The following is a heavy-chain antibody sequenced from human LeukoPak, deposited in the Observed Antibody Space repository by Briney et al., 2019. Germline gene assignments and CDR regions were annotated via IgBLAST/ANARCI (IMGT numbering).Heavy chain of an antibody. CDR3: AGEGDEGYLFDY. CDR2: TYYRSKWYN. Sequence: SQTLSFTCAISGDSVSSNSAAWSWIRQSPSRGLEWLGRTYYRSKWYNDYAVSVKSRITINPDTSKNQSSLQLNSVTPEDTAVYYCAGEGDEGYLFDYWGQGTLVTVSS. D-gene: IGHD5-24*01. V-gene: IGHV6-1*01. CDR1: GDSVSSNSAA. J-gene: IGHJ4*02.